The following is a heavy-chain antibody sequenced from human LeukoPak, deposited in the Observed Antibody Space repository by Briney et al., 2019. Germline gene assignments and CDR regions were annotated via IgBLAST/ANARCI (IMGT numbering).Heavy chain of an antibody. V-gene: IGHV1-69*05. Sequence: SVKVSCKASGGTFSSYAISWVRQAPGQGLEWMGGIIPIFGTANYAQKFQGRVTITTDESTSTAYMELSSLRSEDTAVYYCARDPRAVAGTKDAFDIWGQGIMVTVSS. J-gene: IGHJ3*02. CDR1: GGTFSSYA. D-gene: IGHD6-19*01. CDR3: ARDPRAVAGTKDAFDI. CDR2: IIPIFGTA.